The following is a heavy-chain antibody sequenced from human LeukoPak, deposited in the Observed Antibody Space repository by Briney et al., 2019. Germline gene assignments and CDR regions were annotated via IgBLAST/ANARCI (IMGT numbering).Heavy chain of an antibody. D-gene: IGHD2-2*01. CDR2: IYSGGST. V-gene: IGHV3-66*01. J-gene: IGHJ6*02. CDR1: GFTFSSYA. CDR3: ARSGRVPAAKGGAEI. Sequence: GGSLRLSCAASGFTFSSYAMSWVRQAPGKGLEWVSVIYSGGSTYYADSVKGRFTISRDNSKNTLYLQMNSLRAEDTAVYYCARSGRVPAAKGGAEIWGQGTTVTVSS.